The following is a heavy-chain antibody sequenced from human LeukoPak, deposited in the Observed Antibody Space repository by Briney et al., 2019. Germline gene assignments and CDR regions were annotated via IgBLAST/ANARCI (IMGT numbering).Heavy chain of an antibody. Sequence: PGGSLRLSCAASGFTFSSYGMHWVRQAPGKGLEWVAVISYDGSNKYYADSVKGRFTISRDNSKNTLYLQMNSLRAEDTAVYYCARESPMPEGYYCMDVWGKGTTVTVSS. CDR1: GFTFSSYG. J-gene: IGHJ6*03. CDR2: ISYDGSNK. D-gene: IGHD2-2*01. V-gene: IGHV3-30*03. CDR3: ARESPMPEGYYCMDV.